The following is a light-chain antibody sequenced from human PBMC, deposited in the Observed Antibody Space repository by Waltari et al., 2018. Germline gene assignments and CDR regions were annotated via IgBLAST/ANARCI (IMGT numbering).Light chain of an antibody. Sequence: EIVLTQSPGTLSLSPGERATLSCRASQSVSRAFAWYQQKPGQAPRLLIYAASSRVTGIPDRFSGSGSGTDFSVTISRLEPEDFAVYYCQHYVRLPVTFGQGTKVEIK. CDR3: QHYVRLPVT. CDR1: QSVSRAF. V-gene: IGKV3-20*01. CDR2: AAS. J-gene: IGKJ1*01.